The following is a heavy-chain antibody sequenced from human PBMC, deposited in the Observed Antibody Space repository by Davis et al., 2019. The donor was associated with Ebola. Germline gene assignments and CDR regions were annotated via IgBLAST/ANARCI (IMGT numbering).Heavy chain of an antibody. CDR3: VKKGRLVPGNSWFDA. D-gene: IGHD1-1*01. V-gene: IGHV3-23*01. J-gene: IGHJ5*02. Sequence: PGGSLRLSCAASGFTFRSYVITWVRQAPGKGPEWVAGITGSSDLTTYADSVRGRFTISRDNSKNTLYLQMNSLRVEDTAVYHCVKKGRLVPGNSWFDAWGQGTLVTVSS. CDR1: GFTFRSYV. CDR2: ITGSSDLT.